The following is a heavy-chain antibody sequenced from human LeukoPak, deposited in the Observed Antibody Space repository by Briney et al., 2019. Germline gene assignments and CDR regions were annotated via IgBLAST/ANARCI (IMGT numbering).Heavy chain of an antibody. CDR2: ISAYNGNT. Sequence: ASVKVSCKASGYTFTNYGISWVRQAPGQGLEWMGWISAYNGNTDYPQKLQGRVTMTTDTSTSTAYMELRSLRSDDTAVYYCARPSDSGSYYRPFDYWGQGTLVTVSS. CDR3: ARPSDSGSYYRPFDY. CDR1: GYTFTNYG. D-gene: IGHD1-26*01. J-gene: IGHJ4*02. V-gene: IGHV1-18*01.